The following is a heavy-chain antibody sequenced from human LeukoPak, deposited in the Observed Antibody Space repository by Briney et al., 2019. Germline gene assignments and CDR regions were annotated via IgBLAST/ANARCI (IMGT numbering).Heavy chain of an antibody. CDR2: ISSSSSYI. Sequence: GSLRLSCAASGFIFSSYSMNWVRQAPGKGLEWVSSISSSSSYIYYADSVKGRFTISRDNAKNSLYLQMNSLRAEDTAVYYCARDDLELRFDYWGQGTLVTVSS. CDR1: GFIFSSYS. CDR3: ARDDLELRFDY. D-gene: IGHD1-7*01. V-gene: IGHV3-21*01. J-gene: IGHJ4*02.